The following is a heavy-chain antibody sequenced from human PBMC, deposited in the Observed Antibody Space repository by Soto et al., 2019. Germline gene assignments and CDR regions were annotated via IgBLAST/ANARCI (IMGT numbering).Heavy chain of an antibody. D-gene: IGHD6-6*01. CDR3: ARHSGPYASSWFDA. V-gene: IGHV4-31*03. CDR2: IYYSGST. CDR1: GGSISSGGYY. Sequence: QVQLQESGPGLVKPSQTLSLTCTVSGGSISSGGYYWSWIRQHPGKGLEWIGYIYYSGSTYYNPSLKSRVTISINTSKNQMSLELTSVTAADTAVYYCARHSGPYASSWFDAWGQGTLVTVSS. J-gene: IGHJ5*02.